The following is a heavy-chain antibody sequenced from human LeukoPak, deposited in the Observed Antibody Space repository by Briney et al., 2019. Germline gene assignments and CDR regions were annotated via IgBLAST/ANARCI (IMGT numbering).Heavy chain of an antibody. CDR1: GFTVTSNY. Sequence: GGSLRLSCAASGFTVTSNYMIWVRQAPGKGLEWVSGIYSGGSTYYSDSVKGRFTISTDNSKNTLYLQMNSLRAEDTAVYYCARGGERLAATRYWGQGTLVTVSS. CDR2: IYSGGST. CDR3: ARGGERLAATRY. V-gene: IGHV3-66*01. D-gene: IGHD6-13*01. J-gene: IGHJ4*02.